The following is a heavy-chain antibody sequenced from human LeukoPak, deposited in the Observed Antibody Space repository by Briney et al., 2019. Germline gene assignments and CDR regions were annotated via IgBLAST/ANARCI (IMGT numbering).Heavy chain of an antibody. J-gene: IGHJ4*02. Sequence: GGSLRHSCVASGFTFSAYSMNWVRQAPGKGLEWISYISLRGSPVYYAESVRGRFSISRDNAKNSLSLQMNSLRDDDTALYYCTRGPYYGDYWGQGTLVTVSS. CDR2: ISLRGSPV. CDR1: GFTFSAYS. V-gene: IGHV3-48*02. CDR3: TRGPYYGDY. D-gene: IGHD3-16*01.